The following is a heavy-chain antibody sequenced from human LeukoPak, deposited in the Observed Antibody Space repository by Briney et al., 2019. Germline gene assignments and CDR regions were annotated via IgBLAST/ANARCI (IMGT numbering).Heavy chain of an antibody. CDR2: ISYDGSNK. Sequence: GGSLRLSCAASGFTFSSYAMHWVRQAPGKGLEWVAVISYDGSNKYYADSVKGRFTMSRDNSKNTLYLHMNSLGAGDTAVYYCAKDGLVWFGELNWGQGTLVTVSS. V-gene: IGHV3-30-3*01. J-gene: IGHJ4*02. CDR3: AKDGLVWFGELN. D-gene: IGHD3-10*01. CDR1: GFTFSSYA.